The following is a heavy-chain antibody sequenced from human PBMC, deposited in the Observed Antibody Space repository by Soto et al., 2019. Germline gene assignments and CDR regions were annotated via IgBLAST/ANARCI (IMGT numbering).Heavy chain of an antibody. CDR2: IYWDDDK. J-gene: IGHJ4*02. CDR3: AHTFDGYYDSSGYYPIFDY. V-gene: IGHV2-5*02. Sequence: QITLKESGPTLVKPTQTLTLTCTFSGFSLSTSGVGVGWIRQPPGKALEWLALIYWDDDKRYSPSLKSRLTITKDTSKNHVVLTMTNMDPVDTATYYCAHTFDGYYDSSGYYPIFDYWGQGTLVTVSS. D-gene: IGHD3-22*01. CDR1: GFSLSTSGVG.